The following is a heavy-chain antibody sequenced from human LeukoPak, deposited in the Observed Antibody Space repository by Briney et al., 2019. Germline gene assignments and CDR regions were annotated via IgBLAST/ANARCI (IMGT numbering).Heavy chain of an antibody. J-gene: IGHJ4*02. CDR2: ISFSVNTK. CDR1: GFTFSTYS. D-gene: IGHD6-19*01. Sequence: PGGSLRLSCAASGFTFSTYSMNWVRQAPGKGLEWVSYISFSVNTKYYGDSVKGRFTISRDNAKNSLYLHMDSLRAEDTAVYYCARGAYSSGWAYFDHWGQGTLVTVSP. V-gene: IGHV3-48*04. CDR3: ARGAYSSGWAYFDH.